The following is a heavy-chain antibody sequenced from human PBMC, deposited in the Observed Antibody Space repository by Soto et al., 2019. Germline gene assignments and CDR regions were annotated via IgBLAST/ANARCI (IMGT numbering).Heavy chain of an antibody. CDR1: GYTFSTYG. CDR2: ISAYDGDT. Sequence: QVQLVQSGAEVKKPGASVKVSCKASGYTFSTYGISWVRQAPGQGLEWMGWISAYDGDTNYAQKLRGRVTMTTDTSTSTAYMELRSLRSADTAVYYCVRDLEYCGGHCYEDVFDIWGQGTVVTVSS. D-gene: IGHD2-21*02. J-gene: IGHJ3*02. V-gene: IGHV1-18*01. CDR3: VRDLEYCGGHCYEDVFDI.